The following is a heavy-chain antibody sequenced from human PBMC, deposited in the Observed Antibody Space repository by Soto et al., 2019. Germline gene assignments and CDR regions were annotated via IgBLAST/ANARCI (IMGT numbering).Heavy chain of an antibody. CDR1: GFTFSSYA. J-gene: IGHJ4*02. D-gene: IGHD3-3*01. Sequence: GGSLRLSCAASGFTFSSYAMHWVRQAPGKGLEWVAVISYDGSNKYYADSVKGRFTISRDNSKNTLYLQMNSLRAEDTAVYYCAKDLPYYDFWGQGTQVTVAS. CDR2: ISYDGSNK. CDR3: AKDLPYYDF. V-gene: IGHV3-30-3*01.